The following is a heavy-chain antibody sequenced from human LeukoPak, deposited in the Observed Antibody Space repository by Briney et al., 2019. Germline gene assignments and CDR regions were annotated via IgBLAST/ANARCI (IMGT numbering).Heavy chain of an antibody. Sequence: ASVKVSCKASGGTFSSYAISWVRQAPGQGLEWMGRIIPILGIANYAQKFQGRVTITADKSTSTAYMELSSLRSEDTAVYYCARDPNPGRKYRYCSSTSRYPQKTQLRTGTLDPWGQGALVTVSS. CDR2: IIPILGIA. CDR3: ARDPNPGRKYRYCSSTSRYPQKTQLRTGTLDP. CDR1: GGTFSSYA. V-gene: IGHV1-69*04. J-gene: IGHJ5*02. D-gene: IGHD2-2*01.